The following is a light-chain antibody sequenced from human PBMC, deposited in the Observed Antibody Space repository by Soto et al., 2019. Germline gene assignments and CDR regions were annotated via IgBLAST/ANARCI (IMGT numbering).Light chain of an antibody. CDR2: AAS. CDR3: QQYYHWPRT. CDR1: QSVASN. Sequence: IVLTQSPATLSLSPGDRATLSCRASQSVASNLAWFQQKPGQTPRLLIYAASTRATGIPARFSGSGSGTDFNLTITSLQSEDFAVYYCQQYYHWPRTFGQGTKVDIK. J-gene: IGKJ1*01. V-gene: IGKV3-15*01.